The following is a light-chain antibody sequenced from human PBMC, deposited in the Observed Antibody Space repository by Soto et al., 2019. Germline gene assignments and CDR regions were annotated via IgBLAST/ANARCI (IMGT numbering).Light chain of an antibody. V-gene: IGKV1-5*01. CDR3: QQYYRYPVT. CDR2: DVS. Sequence: DSQLTQYPSTLSASVGERVTITCRASQSPNNWMAWYQQKSGKAPKLLIYDVSTLASGVPSRFSGSVSGTECALTISSLQPDDCATYYCQQYYRYPVTFGQGTKVQV. J-gene: IGKJ2*01. CDR1: QSPNNW.